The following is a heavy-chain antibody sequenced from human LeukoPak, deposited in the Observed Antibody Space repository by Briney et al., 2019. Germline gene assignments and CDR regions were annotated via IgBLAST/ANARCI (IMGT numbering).Heavy chain of an antibody. D-gene: IGHD6-19*01. CDR3: ARHVPPGITVAGTLDY. CDR1: GGSISGSNYY. Sequence: PSETLSLTCTVSGGSISGSNYYWGWIRQPPGKGLEWIGSIYYSGTTYYNPSLKSRVTISVDTSKNQFSLKLSSVTAADTAVYYCARHVPPGITVAGTLDYWGQGTLVTVSS. CDR2: IYYSGTT. V-gene: IGHV4-39*01. J-gene: IGHJ4*02.